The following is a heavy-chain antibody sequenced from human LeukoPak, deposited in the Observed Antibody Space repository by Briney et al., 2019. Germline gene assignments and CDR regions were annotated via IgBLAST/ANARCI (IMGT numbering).Heavy chain of an antibody. Sequence: GASVKVSCKASGYTFTGYYMHWVRQAPGQGIEWMGWINPNSGGTNYAQKFQGRVTMTRDTSISTAYMELSRLRSDDTAVYYCARDLAAAGTPFFDYWGQGTLVTVSS. D-gene: IGHD6-13*01. CDR1: GYTFTGYY. V-gene: IGHV1-2*02. J-gene: IGHJ4*02. CDR2: INPNSGGT. CDR3: ARDLAAAGTPFFDY.